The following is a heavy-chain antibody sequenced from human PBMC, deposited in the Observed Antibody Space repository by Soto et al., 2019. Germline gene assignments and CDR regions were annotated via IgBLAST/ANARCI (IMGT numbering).Heavy chain of an antibody. D-gene: IGHD6-13*01. CDR2: ISSSTSHT. Sequence: QVQLVESGGGLVKPGGSLRLSWAGSGFTFSDYYMTWIRQAPGKGLEWGSYISSSTSHTNYADSVKGRFTISRDNAKNSLFLQMNSLRDEDTAVYYCARGRGAAAAYFDFWGQGTLVTVSS. CDR1: GFTFSDYY. V-gene: IGHV3-11*05. J-gene: IGHJ4*02. CDR3: ARGRGAAAAYFDF.